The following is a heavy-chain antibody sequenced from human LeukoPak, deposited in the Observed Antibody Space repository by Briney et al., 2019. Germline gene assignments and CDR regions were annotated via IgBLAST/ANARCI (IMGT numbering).Heavy chain of an antibody. CDR1: VGSISGSSYY. Sequence: PSEPLSLTCTVSVGSISGSSYYWSWIRQPPGKGLEWIGYIYTSGSTNYNPSLKSRVTISVDTSKDQFSLKLSSVTAADTAVYYCARHTGYCSSTSCYSDYYYYMDVWGKGTTVTVSS. V-gene: IGHV4-61*05. J-gene: IGHJ6*03. CDR3: ARHTGYCSSTSCYSDYYYYMDV. CDR2: IYTSGST. D-gene: IGHD2-2*01.